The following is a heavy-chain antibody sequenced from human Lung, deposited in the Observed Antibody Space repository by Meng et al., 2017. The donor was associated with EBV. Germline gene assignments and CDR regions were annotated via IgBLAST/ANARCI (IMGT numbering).Heavy chain of an antibody. CDR1: GFSLSTSEVG. Sequence: QLTLKESCPTLVKPTQTLTLTCTFSGFSLSTSEVGVGWIRQPPGKALEWLAVIYWDDDKRYSPSLKSRLTITKDTSKNQVVLTLTNMDPVDTATYYCALFTRSWFDPWGQGTLVTVSS. V-gene: IGHV2-5*02. CDR2: IYWDDDK. CDR3: ALFTRSWFDP. D-gene: IGHD2-2*01. J-gene: IGHJ5*02.